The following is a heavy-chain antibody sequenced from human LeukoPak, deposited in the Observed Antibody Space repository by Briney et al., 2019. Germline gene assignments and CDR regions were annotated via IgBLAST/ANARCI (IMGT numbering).Heavy chain of an antibody. Sequence: SVKVSCKASGGTFSSYAISWVRQAPGQGLEWMGGIIPIFGTANYAQKFQGRVTITTDESTSTAYMELSSLRSEGTAVYCCATGIAAARGDYWGQGTLVTVSS. CDR3: ATGIAAARGDY. D-gene: IGHD6-13*01. CDR2: IIPIFGTA. J-gene: IGHJ4*02. CDR1: GGTFSSYA. V-gene: IGHV1-69*05.